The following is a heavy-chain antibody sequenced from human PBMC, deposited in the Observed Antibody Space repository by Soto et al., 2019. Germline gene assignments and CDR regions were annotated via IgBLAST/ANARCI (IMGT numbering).Heavy chain of an antibody. CDR2: IDPSDSYT. V-gene: IGHV5-10-1*01. D-gene: IGHD6-6*01. CDR3: AIHRVSSIAARHWFDP. CDR1: GYSFTSYW. J-gene: IGHJ5*02. Sequence: GESLKISCKGSGYSFTSYWISWVRQMPGKGLEWMGRIDPSDSYTNYSPSFQGHVTISADKSISTAYLQWSSLKASDTAMYYCAIHRVSSIAARHWFDPWGQGTLVTVSS.